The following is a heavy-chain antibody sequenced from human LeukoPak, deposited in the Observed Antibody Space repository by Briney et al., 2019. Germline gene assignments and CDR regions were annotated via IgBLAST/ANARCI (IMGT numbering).Heavy chain of an antibody. CDR1: GFTFSSYS. D-gene: IGHD4-17*01. CDR2: ISSSGSYI. J-gene: IGHJ3*02. V-gene: IGHV3-21*01. CDR3: ARGPYGDYRDAFDI. Sequence: GGSLRLSCAASGFTFSSYSMNWVRQAPGKGLEWVSSISSSGSYIYYADSVKGRFTISRDNAKNSLYLQMNSLRAEDTAVYYCARGPYGDYRDAFDIWGQGTMVTVSS.